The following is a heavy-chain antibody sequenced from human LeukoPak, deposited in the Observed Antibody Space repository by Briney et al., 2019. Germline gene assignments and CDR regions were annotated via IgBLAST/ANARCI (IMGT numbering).Heavy chain of an antibody. Sequence: GGSLRLSCAASGFTFSSYGMHWVRQAPGKGLEWVAVIWYDGSSKYYADSVKGRFTISRDNSKNTLYLQMNSLRAEDTAVYYCAKGSRSSGYNIRDYYYYMDVWGKGTTVTVSS. J-gene: IGHJ6*03. D-gene: IGHD6-6*01. CDR1: GFTFSSYG. CDR2: IWYDGSSK. CDR3: AKGSRSSGYNIRDYYYYMDV. V-gene: IGHV3-33*06.